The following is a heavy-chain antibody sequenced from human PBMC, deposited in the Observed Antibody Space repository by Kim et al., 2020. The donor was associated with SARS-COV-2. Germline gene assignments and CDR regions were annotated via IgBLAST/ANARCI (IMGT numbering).Heavy chain of an antibody. Sequence: GGSLRLSCAASGFTFSSYSMNWVRQAPGKGLEWVSSISSSSSYIYYADSVKGRFTISRDNAKNSLYLQMNSLRAEDTAVYYCASPWFLNGPGLKISDYYYYYGMDVWGQGTTVTVSS. J-gene: IGHJ6*02. CDR1: GFTFSSYS. CDR2: ISSSSSYI. CDR3: ASPWFLNGPGLKISDYYYYYGMDV. V-gene: IGHV3-21*01. D-gene: IGHD3-10*01.